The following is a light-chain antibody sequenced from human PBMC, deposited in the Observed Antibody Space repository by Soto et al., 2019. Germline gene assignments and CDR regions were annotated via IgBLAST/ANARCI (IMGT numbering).Light chain of an antibody. Sequence: EIVMTQSPATLSVSPGERATLSCRASQSVSSNLAWYQQKPGQAPRVLIYGASTRATGIPARFSGSGSGTEFTLTNSSLQSEDFAVYYCQQYNNWPPLTFGQGTKLEIK. CDR1: QSVSSN. CDR2: GAS. CDR3: QQYNNWPPLT. V-gene: IGKV3-15*01. J-gene: IGKJ2*01.